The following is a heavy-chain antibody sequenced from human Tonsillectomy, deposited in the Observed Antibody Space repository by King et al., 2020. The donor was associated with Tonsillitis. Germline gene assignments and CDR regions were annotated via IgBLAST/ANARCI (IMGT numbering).Heavy chain of an antibody. V-gene: IGHV1-18*01. CDR1: GYTSSTYG. D-gene: IGHD3-9*01. Sequence: QLVQSGADVKKPGASVKVSCKASGYTSSTYGITWVRQAPGQGLEWMGWINAYNGNTIYAPKLQGRVTVTTDTSTRPAYMELRSLRSDDTAVYYCALDILTGFYDYWGQGTLVTVSS. J-gene: IGHJ4*02. CDR2: INAYNGNT. CDR3: ALDILTGFYDY.